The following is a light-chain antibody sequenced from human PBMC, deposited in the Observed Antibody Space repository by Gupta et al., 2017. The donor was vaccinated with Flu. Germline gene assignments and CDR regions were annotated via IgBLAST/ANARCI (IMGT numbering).Light chain of an antibody. CDR2: RNY. V-gene: IGLV1-47*01. Sequence: QSVLPQPPAASGTPGQTVTISCSGSSSNIGNNYVSWYQHFPGTAPKILIYRNYQRPAGDPDRGSGSKSDTSASLAISGLRSEEEADDYCEEWDDSLSGTKWVFGGGTKLTVL. CDR1: SSNIGNNY. CDR3: EEWDDSLSGTKWV. J-gene: IGLJ3*02.